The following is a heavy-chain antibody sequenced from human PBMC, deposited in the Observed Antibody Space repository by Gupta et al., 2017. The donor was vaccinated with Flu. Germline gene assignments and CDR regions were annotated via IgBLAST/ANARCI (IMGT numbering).Heavy chain of an antibody. Sequence: QVQLVQSGAEVKKPGSSVKVSCKASGGTFSSYTISWVRQAPGQGLEWMGRIIPILGIANYAQKFQGRVTITADKSTSTAYMELSSLRSEETAVYYCARSQYCSSTSCYRFTGIDYWGQGTLVTVSS. V-gene: IGHV1-69*02. CDR2: IIPILGIA. D-gene: IGHD2-2*02. CDR1: GGTFSSYT. J-gene: IGHJ4*02. CDR3: ARSQYCSSTSCYRFTGIDY.